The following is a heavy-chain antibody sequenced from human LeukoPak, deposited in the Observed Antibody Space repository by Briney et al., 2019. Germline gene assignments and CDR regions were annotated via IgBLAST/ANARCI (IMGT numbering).Heavy chain of an antibody. CDR3: ARVNYDFWSGYYRTYYFDY. J-gene: IGHJ4*02. D-gene: IGHD3-3*01. Sequence: PSETLSLTCTVSGGSISSGSYYWSWIRQPAGKGLEWIGRIYTSGSTNYNPSLKSRVTISVYTSKNQFSLKLSSVTAADTAVYYCARVNYDFWSGYYRTYYFDYWGQGTLVTVSS. V-gene: IGHV4-61*02. CDR1: GGSISSGSYY. CDR2: IYTSGST.